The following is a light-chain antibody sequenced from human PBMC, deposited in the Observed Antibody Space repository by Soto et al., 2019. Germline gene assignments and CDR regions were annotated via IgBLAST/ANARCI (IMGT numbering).Light chain of an antibody. CDR1: SSDVGGYNY. CDR3: SSYTSSSTWV. V-gene: IGLV2-14*01. Sequence: QSVLTQPASVSGSPGQSITISCTGTSSDVGGYNYVSWYQQHPGKVPKLMIYEVTNRPSGVSNRFSGSKSGNTASLTISGLQAEDEADYYCSSYTSSSTWVFGGGTTLTVL. CDR2: EVT. J-gene: IGLJ3*02.